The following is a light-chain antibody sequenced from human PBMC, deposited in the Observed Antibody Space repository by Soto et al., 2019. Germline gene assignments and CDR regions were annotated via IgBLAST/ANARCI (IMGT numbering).Light chain of an antibody. CDR1: SSDIGSYKL. V-gene: IGLV2-23*01. J-gene: IGLJ1*01. Sequence: QSALTQPASVSGSPGQSITISCTGISSDIGSYKLVSWYQLHPGKAPKLIIYEAARRPSGVSNRFSGSKSGNTASLTISGLRAEDEADYYCCSYVGSGPYVFGTGTKVTVL. CDR2: EAA. CDR3: CSYVGSGPYV.